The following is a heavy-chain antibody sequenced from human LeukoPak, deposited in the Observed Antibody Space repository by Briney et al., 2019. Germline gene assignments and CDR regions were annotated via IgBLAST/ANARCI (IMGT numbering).Heavy chain of an antibody. Sequence: SETLSLTCAVYGGSFSGYYWSWIRQPPGKGPEWIGEINHSGSTNYNPSLKSRVTISVDTSKNQFSLQVYSVTAADTAVYYCARDPPAGTSPYWGQGTLVSVSS. J-gene: IGHJ4*02. CDR2: INHSGST. V-gene: IGHV4-34*01. CDR3: ARDPPAGTSPY. CDR1: GGSFSGYY. D-gene: IGHD1-7*01.